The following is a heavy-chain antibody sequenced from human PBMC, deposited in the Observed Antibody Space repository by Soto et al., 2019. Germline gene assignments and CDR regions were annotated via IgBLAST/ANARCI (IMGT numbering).Heavy chain of an antibody. CDR1: GYIFTNQY. D-gene: IGHD3-10*01. J-gene: IGHJ3*02. CDR3: ARGITMVRGEVGAFDI. V-gene: IGHV1-2*04. Sequence: ASVRVSCRASGYIFTNQYIHWGRQAPGQGLEWMRWINPNSAGTNYAQKFQGWVTMTRDTSISTAYMELSRLRSDDTAVYYCARGITMVRGEVGAFDIWGQGTMVTVSS. CDR2: INPNSAGT.